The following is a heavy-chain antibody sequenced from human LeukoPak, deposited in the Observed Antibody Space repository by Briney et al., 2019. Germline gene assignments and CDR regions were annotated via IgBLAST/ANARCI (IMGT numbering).Heavy chain of an antibody. V-gene: IGHV3-23*01. CDR1: GFTFSSYA. Sequence: PGGSLRLSCAASGFTFSSYAMSWVRQAPGKGLEWVSAISGSGGSTYYADSVKGRFTISRDNSKNTLYLQMNSLRAEDTGVHYCAKGLRGSYYYGMDVWGQGTTVIVSS. CDR2: ISGSGGST. J-gene: IGHJ6*02. CDR3: AKGLRGSYYYGMDV.